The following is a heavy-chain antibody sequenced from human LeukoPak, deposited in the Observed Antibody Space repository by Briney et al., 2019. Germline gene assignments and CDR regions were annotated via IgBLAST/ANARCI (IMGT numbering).Heavy chain of an antibody. D-gene: IGHD2-2*01. V-gene: IGHV3-7*01. CDR3: VIRDYQTGY. J-gene: IGHJ4*02. CDR2: INQGGSEK. CDR1: GFTFSHYW. Sequence: GGSLRLSCAASGFTFSHYWMTWVRQAPGKGLEWVANINQGGSEKYYVDSVKGRFTISRDNTKKSLYLQMNSLRAEDTAVYYCVIRDYQTGYWGQGTLVTVSS.